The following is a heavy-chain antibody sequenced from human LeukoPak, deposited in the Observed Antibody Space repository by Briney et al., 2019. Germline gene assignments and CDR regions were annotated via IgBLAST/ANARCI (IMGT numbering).Heavy chain of an antibody. CDR3: AKDRGYSSGWPSCYYYYMDV. D-gene: IGHD6-19*01. CDR1: GFTFSSYE. V-gene: IGHV3-23*01. J-gene: IGHJ6*03. CDR2: ISGSGGST. Sequence: PGGSLRLSCAASGFTFSSYEMNWVRQAPGKGLEWVSAISGSGGSTYYADSVKGRFTISRDNSKNTLYLQMNSLRAEDTAVYYCAKDRGYSSGWPSCYYYYMDVWGKGTTVTISS.